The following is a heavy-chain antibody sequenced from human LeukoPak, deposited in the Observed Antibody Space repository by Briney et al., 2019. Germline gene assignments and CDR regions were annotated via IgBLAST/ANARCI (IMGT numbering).Heavy chain of an antibody. CDR1: GYTLTELS. Sequence: ASVKVSCKVSGYTLTELSMHWVRQAPGKGLEWMGGFDPEDGETIYAQKFQGRVTMTEDISTDTAYMELSSLRSEDTAVYYCATPGRARPYYYYMDVWGKGTTVTVSS. V-gene: IGHV1-24*01. D-gene: IGHD1-26*01. J-gene: IGHJ6*03. CDR2: FDPEDGET. CDR3: ATPGRARPYYYYMDV.